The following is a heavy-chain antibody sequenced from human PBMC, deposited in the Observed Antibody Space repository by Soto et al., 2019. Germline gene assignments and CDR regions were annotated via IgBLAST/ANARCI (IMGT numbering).Heavy chain of an antibody. CDR2: INPNSGGT. CDR1: GYTFTGYY. J-gene: IGHJ4*02. V-gene: IGHV1-2*02. CDR3: ARDYGITFGGVEGY. D-gene: IGHD3-16*01. Sequence: GASVKVSCKASGYTFTGYYMHWVRQAPGQGLEWMGWINPNSGGTNYAQKFQGRVTMTRDTSISTAYMELSRLRSDDTAVYYCARDYGITFGGVEGYWGQGXLVTVSS.